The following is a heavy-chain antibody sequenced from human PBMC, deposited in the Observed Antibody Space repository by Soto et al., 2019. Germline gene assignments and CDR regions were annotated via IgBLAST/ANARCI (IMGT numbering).Heavy chain of an antibody. CDR2: VIPFFGTT. Sequence: GASVKVSCKASGDTLRTYAISWVRLAPGQGLEWMGGVIPFFGTTNYAQNFQDRVTITADESTSTAYMELSSLRFEDTAMYYCARGATAQDSFDYWGQGTPVTVSS. CDR1: GDTLRTYA. D-gene: IGHD5-18*01. CDR3: ARGATAQDSFDY. V-gene: IGHV1-69*13. J-gene: IGHJ4*02.